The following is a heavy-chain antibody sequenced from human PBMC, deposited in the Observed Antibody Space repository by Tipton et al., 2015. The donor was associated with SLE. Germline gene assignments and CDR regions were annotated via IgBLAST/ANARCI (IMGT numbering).Heavy chain of an antibody. D-gene: IGHD3-22*01. J-gene: IGHJ3*02. CDR1: GFIFKNYD. CDR3: ARDRGYYDSSGSTGAFDI. V-gene: IGHV3-30*03. CDR2: ILYDGSDK. Sequence: SLRLSCAASGFIFKNYDMFWVRQAPGKGLEWVADILYDGSDKQYAESVNGRFTISRDNSKNTLYLQMNSLRAEDTAVYYCARDRGYYDSSGSTGAFDIWGQGTMVTVSS.